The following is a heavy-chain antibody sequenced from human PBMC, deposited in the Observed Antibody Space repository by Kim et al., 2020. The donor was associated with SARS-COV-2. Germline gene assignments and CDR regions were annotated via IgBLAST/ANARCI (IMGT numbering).Heavy chain of an antibody. CDR1: GFTFSSYG. J-gene: IGHJ4*01. V-gene: IGHV3-30*18. Sequence: GGSLRLSCAASGFTFSSYGMHWVRQAPGKGLEWVAVISYDGSNKYYADSVKGRFTISRDNSKNTLYLQMNSLRAEDTAVYYCAKAPGSYHLARHLSYFD. CDR2: ISYDGSNK. CDR3: AKAPGSYHLARHLSYFD. D-gene: IGHD1-26*01.